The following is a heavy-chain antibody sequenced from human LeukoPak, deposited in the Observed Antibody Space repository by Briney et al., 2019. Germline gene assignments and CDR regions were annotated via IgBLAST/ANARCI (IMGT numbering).Heavy chain of an antibody. D-gene: IGHD6-13*01. CDR1: GGSISTYY. CDR2: IYTNENT. J-gene: IGHJ4*02. CDR3: ARAAAAAGGQYFDY. Sequence: SETLSLTCTVSGGSISTYYWSWIRQPAGKGLEWIGRIYTNENTNYNPSLRSRVTMSVDTSKNQFSLRLSSVTAADTAVYYCARAAAAAGGQYFDYWGQGTLVAVSS. V-gene: IGHV4-4*07.